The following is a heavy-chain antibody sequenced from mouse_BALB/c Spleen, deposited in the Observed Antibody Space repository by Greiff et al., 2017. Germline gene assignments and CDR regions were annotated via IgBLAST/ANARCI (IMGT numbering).Heavy chain of an antibody. CDR3: AREGATMITVRYFDV. D-gene: IGHD2-4*01. Sequence: VQLKESGPSLVKPSQTLSLTCSVTGDSITCGYWNWIRKFPGNKLEYMGYISYSGSTYYNPSLKSRISITRDTSKNQYYLQLNSVTTEDTATYYCAREGATMITVRYFDVWGAGTTVTVSS. J-gene: IGHJ1*01. CDR2: ISYSGST. CDR1: GDSITCGY. V-gene: IGHV3-8*02.